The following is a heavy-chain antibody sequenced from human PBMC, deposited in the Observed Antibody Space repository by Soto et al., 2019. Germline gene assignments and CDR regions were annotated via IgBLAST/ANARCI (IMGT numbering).Heavy chain of an antibody. CDR2: ISYDGSNK. J-gene: IGHJ6*02. CDR1: GFTFSRYA. Sequence: GGSLRLSCADSGFTFSRYAMHWVRQAPGKGLEWVAVISYDGSNKYYGDSVKGRFTISRDNSKNTLDLQINSLRAEDTALYYCAKSLRPVYYFYGMDVWGQGTTVTVSS. CDR3: AKSLRPVYYFYGMDV. V-gene: IGHV3-30-3*02.